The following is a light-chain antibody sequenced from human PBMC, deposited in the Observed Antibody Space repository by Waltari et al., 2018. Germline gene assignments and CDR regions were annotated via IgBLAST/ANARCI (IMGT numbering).Light chain of an antibody. J-gene: IGLJ1*01. CDR1: SSYVGGYNY. CDR2: DVS. CDR3: CSYAGSYTGDV. Sequence: QSALTQPRSVSGSPGQSVTISCTGTSSYVGGYNYVPWYQQHPGKAPKLMIYDVSKRPSGVPDRFSGSKSGNTASMTISGLQAEDEADYYCCSYAGSYTGDVFGTGTKVTVL. V-gene: IGLV2-11*01.